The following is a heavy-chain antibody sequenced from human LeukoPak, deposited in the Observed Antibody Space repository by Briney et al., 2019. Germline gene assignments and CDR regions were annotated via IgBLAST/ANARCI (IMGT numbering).Heavy chain of an antibody. CDR1: GFTFSSHG. V-gene: IGHV3-23*01. Sequence: PGGSLRLSCAASGFTFSSHGMNWVRQDPGKGLEWVSGISPSGGITYYTDSVKGRFTISRDNSKNTVSLQMNSLRGEDTAVYYCVRDWGYDSSGYWQKYFDTWGQGTLVTVSS. J-gene: IGHJ4*02. D-gene: IGHD3-22*01. CDR2: ISPSGGIT. CDR3: VRDWGYDSSGYWQKYFDT.